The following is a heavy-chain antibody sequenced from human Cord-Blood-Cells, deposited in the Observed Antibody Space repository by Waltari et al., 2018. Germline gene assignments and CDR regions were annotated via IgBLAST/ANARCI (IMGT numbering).Heavy chain of an antibody. CDR2: INHSGST. J-gene: IGHJ4*02. CDR3: ARGEGLTGYYDH. V-gene: IGHV4-34*01. CDR1: GGSFSGYY. D-gene: IGHD3-9*01. Sequence: QVQLQQWGAGLLKPSETLSLTCAVYGGSFSGYYWSWIRQPPGKGLEWIGEINHSGSTNYNPSLKSRVTISVDTSKNQFSLKLSSVTAADTAVYYCARGEGLTGYYDHWGQGTLVTVSS.